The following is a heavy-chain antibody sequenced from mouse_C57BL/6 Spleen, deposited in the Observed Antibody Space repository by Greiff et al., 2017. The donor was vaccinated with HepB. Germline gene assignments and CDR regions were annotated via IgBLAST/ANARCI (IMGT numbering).Heavy chain of an antibody. V-gene: IGHV1-61*01. Sequence: QVQLQQPGAELVRPGSSVKLSCKASGYTFTSYWMDWVKQRPGQGLEWIGNIYPSDSETHYNQKFKDKATLTVDKSSSTAYMQLSSLTSEDSAVYYCARCDGYSDYWGQGPTLTVSS. J-gene: IGHJ2*01. CDR3: ARCDGYSDY. CDR1: GYTFTSYW. CDR2: IYPSDSET. D-gene: IGHD2-3*01.